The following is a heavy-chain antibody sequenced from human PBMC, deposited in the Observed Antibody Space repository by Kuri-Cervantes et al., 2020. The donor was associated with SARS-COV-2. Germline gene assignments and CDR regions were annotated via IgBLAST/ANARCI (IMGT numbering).Heavy chain of an antibody. CDR1: GYSFSNYD. CDR2: LNPDTGNT. D-gene: IGHD1-1*01. Sequence: ASVKVSCKASGYSFSNYDINWVRQAAGQGLEWMGWLNPDTGNTGNAKKFQGRVTMTTDTSINTAYMEVSSLSFEDTAIYYCARDSGDWNPDGLDIWGQGTMVTVSS. V-gene: IGHV1-8*02. J-gene: IGHJ3*02. CDR3: ARDSGDWNPDGLDI.